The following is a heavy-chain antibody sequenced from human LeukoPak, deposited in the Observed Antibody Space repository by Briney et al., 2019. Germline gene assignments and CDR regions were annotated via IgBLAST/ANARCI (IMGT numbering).Heavy chain of an antibody. J-gene: IGHJ4*02. CDR2: IIPILGIA. Sequence: SVKVSCKASGYTFTSYGISWVRQAPGQGLEWMGRIIPILGIANYAQKFQGRVTITADKSTSTAYMELSSLRSEDTAVYYCARALYGDYGVDYWGQGTLVTVSS. CDR1: GYTFTSYG. D-gene: IGHD4-17*01. CDR3: ARALYGDYGVDY. V-gene: IGHV1-69*04.